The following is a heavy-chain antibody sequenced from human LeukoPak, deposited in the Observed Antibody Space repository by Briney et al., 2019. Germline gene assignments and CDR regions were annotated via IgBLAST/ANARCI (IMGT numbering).Heavy chain of an antibody. D-gene: IGHD4-23*01. CDR2: SIPILGIA. CDR1: GGTFSSYA. J-gene: IGHJ3*02. CDR3: ARIAEYGGNPWVAFDI. V-gene: IGHV1-69*04. Sequence: SVKVSCKASGGTFSSYAISWVRQAPGQGLEWMGRSIPILGIANYAQKFQGRVTITADKSTSTAYMELSSLRSEDTAVYYCARIAEYGGNPWVAFDIWGQGTMVTVFS.